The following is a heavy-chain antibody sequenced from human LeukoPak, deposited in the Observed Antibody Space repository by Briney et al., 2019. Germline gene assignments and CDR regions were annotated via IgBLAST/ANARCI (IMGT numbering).Heavy chain of an antibody. CDR2: IYYSGST. J-gene: IGHJ5*02. Sequence: SETLSLTCTVSGGSVSSYYWSWMRQPPGKGREWIGCIYYSGSTNYNPPLKSRVTISLDTSKNQFSLKLTSVTAADSAVYYCARDRSGLNLFDPWGQGTLVTVSS. D-gene: IGHD3-22*01. CDR3: ARDRSGLNLFDP. V-gene: IGHV4-59*02. CDR1: GGSVSSYY.